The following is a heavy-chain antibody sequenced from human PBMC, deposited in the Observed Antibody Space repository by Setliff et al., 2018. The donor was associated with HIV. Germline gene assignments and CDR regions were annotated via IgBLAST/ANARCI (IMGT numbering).Heavy chain of an antibody. Sequence: PGGSLRLSCVASGFSFSRYTMMWVRQTPGKGLEWVSSITSNLNYKYADSVKGRFTISRDNTKNSLYLQMNSLRAEDTAVYYCAKGDSFVFSYVYPNSWGQGTLVTVSS. CDR2: ITSNLNY. V-gene: IGHV3-21*01. D-gene: IGHD3-22*01. J-gene: IGHJ4*02. CDR3: AKGDSFVFSYVYPNS. CDR1: GFSFSRYT.